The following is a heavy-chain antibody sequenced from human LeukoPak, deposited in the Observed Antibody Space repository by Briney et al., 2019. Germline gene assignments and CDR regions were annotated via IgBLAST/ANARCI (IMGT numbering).Heavy chain of an antibody. V-gene: IGHV3-30-3*01. CDR2: ISYDGSNK. CDR3: AKGGQYYDFWSGYYLDY. CDR1: GFTFSSYA. D-gene: IGHD3-3*01. J-gene: IGHJ4*02. Sequence: GGSLRLSCAASGFTFSSYAMHWVRQAPGKGLEWVAVISYDGSNKYYADSVKGRFTISRDNSKNTLYLQMNSLRAEDTAVYYCAKGGQYYDFWSGYYLDYWGQGTLVTVSS.